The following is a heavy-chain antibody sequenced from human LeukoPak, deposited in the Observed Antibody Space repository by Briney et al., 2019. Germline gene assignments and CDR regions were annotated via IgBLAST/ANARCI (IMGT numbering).Heavy chain of an antibody. CDR2: LNGDGGST. CDR1: GFTFDDYA. J-gene: IGHJ4*02. D-gene: IGHD6-19*01. Sequence: GGSLRLSCAASGFTFDDYAMHWVRQAPGKGLEWVSLLNGDGGSTYYADSVKGRFTISRDNSKNSLYLQMNSLRTEDTALYYCARESERSGWYDYWGQGTLVTVSS. CDR3: ARESERSGWYDY. V-gene: IGHV3-43*02.